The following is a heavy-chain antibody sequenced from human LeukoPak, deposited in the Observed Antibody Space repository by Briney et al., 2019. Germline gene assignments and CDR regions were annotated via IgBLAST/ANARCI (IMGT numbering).Heavy chain of an antibody. CDR1: GGSISSSSYY. V-gene: IGHV4-39*01. J-gene: IGHJ5*02. CDR3: ARQGGSHLGFDP. Sequence: SETLSLTCTVSGGSISSSSYYWGWIRQPPGKGLEWIGSIYYSGRTYYNPSLKSRVTISVDTSKNQFSLKLSSVTAADTAVYYCARQGGSHLGFDPWGQGTLVTVSS. CDR2: IYYSGRT. D-gene: IGHD1-26*01.